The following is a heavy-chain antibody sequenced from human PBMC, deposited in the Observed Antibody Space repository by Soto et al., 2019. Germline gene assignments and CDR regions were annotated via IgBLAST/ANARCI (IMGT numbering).Heavy chain of an antibody. J-gene: IGHJ4*02. D-gene: IGHD1-20*01. CDR3: ARHSGRYNPFDY. Sequence: ESLKISCKGSGYSFTSYWISWVRQMPGKGLEWMGRIDPSDSYTNYSPSFQGHVTISADKSISTSYLQWSSLKASDTAMYYCARHSGRYNPFDYWGQGTLVTVSS. V-gene: IGHV5-10-1*01. CDR2: IDPSDSYT. CDR1: GYSFTSYW.